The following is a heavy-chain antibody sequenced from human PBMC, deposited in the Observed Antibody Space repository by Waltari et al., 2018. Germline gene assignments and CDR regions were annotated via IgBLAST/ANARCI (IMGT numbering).Heavy chain of an antibody. Sequence: EVQLVESGGGLVQPGRSLRLPCAASGFTFDDYAMHWVRQPPGKGLEWVSGINWKSGNIAYADSVKGRFTISRDNAKNSLYLQMNSLRAEDTALYYCAKDGGDGYNTRGFDYWGQGTLVTVSS. CDR2: INWKSGNI. J-gene: IGHJ4*02. D-gene: IGHD3-16*01. CDR1: GFTFDDYA. CDR3: AKDGGDGYNTRGFDY. V-gene: IGHV3-9*01.